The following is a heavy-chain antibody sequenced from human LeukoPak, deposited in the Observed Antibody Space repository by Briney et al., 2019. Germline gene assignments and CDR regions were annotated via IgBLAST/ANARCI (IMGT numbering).Heavy chain of an antibody. J-gene: IGHJ4*02. Sequence: PSQTLSLTCTVSGGSISSGSYYWSWIRQPAGKGLEWIGRIYTSGSTNYNPSLKSRVTISVDTSKNQFSLKLSSVTAADTAVYYCARHQWLVPPDYWGQGTLVTVSS. CDR1: GGSISSGSYY. V-gene: IGHV4-61*02. CDR3: ARHQWLVPPDY. CDR2: IYTSGST. D-gene: IGHD6-19*01.